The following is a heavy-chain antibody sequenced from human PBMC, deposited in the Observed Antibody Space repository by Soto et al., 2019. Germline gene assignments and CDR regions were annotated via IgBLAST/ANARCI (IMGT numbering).Heavy chain of an antibody. Sequence: QVQLRESGPGLVKPSETLSLTCTVSGGSISTYHWSWIRQPPGKGLEWIGYVYYTGSTNYNPSLKSRVTISVDTSNNQISLMLTSVTAADTAVYYCARDTYLYYGSGSYLYYFDYWGQGTLVTVSS. J-gene: IGHJ4*02. CDR1: GGSISTYH. V-gene: IGHV4-59*01. D-gene: IGHD3-10*01. CDR3: ARDTYLYYGSGSYLYYFDY. CDR2: VYYTGST.